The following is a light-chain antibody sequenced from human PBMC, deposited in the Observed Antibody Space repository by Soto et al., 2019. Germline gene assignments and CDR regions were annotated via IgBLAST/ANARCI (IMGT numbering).Light chain of an antibody. V-gene: IGLV2-14*01. Sequence: QSVLTQSASVSGSPGQSITISCTGTSSDVGNYNYVSWYQQHPGKAPKLMIYDVSKRPSGVSNRFSGSKSGNTASLTTSGLQAEDEADYYCSSYKSSSTLNVFGTGTKVTVL. CDR1: SSDVGNYNY. J-gene: IGLJ1*01. CDR2: DVS. CDR3: SSYKSSSTLNV.